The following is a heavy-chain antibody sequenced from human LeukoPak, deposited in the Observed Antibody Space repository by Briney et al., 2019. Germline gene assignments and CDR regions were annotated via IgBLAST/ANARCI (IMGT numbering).Heavy chain of an antibody. J-gene: IGHJ3*02. D-gene: IGHD5-18*01. CDR3: ADGYSYGPGAFDI. V-gene: IGHV3-23*01. Sequence: GGSLRLSCAASGFTFSSYAMSWVRQAPGKGLEWVSAISGSGGSTYYADSVKGRFTISRDNSKNTLYLQMNSLRAEDTAVYYCADGYSYGPGAFDIWGQGTMVTVSS. CDR1: GFTFSSYA. CDR2: ISGSGGST.